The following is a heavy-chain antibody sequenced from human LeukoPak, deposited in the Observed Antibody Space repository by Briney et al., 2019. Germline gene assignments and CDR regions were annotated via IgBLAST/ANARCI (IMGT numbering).Heavy chain of an antibody. CDR1: GGYISSYY. V-gene: IGHV4-4*07. CDR3: ARVSGYDWESFYDY. D-gene: IGHD5-12*01. J-gene: IGHJ4*02. Sequence: PSETLSLTCSVSGGYISSYYWSWIRQPAGKGLESIGHISTSGSTNYNPSLKSRVTMSVDTSKNQFSLKLSSVTAADTAVYYCARVSGYDWESFYDYWGQGTLVTVSS. CDR2: ISTSGST.